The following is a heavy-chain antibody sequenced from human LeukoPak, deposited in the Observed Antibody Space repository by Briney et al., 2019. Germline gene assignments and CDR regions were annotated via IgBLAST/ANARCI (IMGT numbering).Heavy chain of an antibody. CDR1: GGSISSGSYY. CDR3: ARGVVIAPQTFDY. J-gene: IGHJ4*02. CDR2: IYTSGST. Sequence: SETLSLTCTVSGGSISSGSYYWSWIRQPAGKGLEWIGRIYTSGSTNYNPSLKSRVAISVDTSKNQFSLKLSSVTAADTAVYYCARGVVIAPQTFDYWGQGTLVTVSS. D-gene: IGHD2-21*01. V-gene: IGHV4-61*02.